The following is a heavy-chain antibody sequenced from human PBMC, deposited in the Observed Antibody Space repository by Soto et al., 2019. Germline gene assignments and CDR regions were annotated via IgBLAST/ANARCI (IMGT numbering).Heavy chain of an antibody. Sequence: SETLSLTCSVSGGSISSGYWSWIRQPPGKGLEWIGYVYYSDSINYNPSLESRVIISVDTSKNQLSLRLSSVTAADTAVYYCASVNILTGYYLDHSGQGTLVTVSS. CDR3: ASVNILTGYYLDH. CDR2: VYYSDSI. D-gene: IGHD3-9*01. V-gene: IGHV4-59*01. J-gene: IGHJ4*02. CDR1: GGSISSGY.